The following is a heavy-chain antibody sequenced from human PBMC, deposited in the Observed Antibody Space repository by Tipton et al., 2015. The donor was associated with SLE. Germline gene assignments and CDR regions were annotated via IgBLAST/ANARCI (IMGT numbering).Heavy chain of an antibody. Sequence: QSGAEVKKPGASVKVSCKPSGYTFTTYFLHWVRQAPGQGLEWMGMIDPSSAGTTGSAQKFQGRFTTTKDTSTSTVYMELKSLRSEDTAMYFCARQSSGYFDYWGQGTLVTVSS. CDR1: GYTFTTYF. J-gene: IGHJ4*02. D-gene: IGHD6-19*01. CDR2: IDPSSAGTT. V-gene: IGHV1-46*01. CDR3: ARQSSGYFDY.